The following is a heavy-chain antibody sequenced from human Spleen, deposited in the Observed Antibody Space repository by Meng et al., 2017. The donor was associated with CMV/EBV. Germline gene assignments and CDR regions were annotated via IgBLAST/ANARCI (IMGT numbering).Heavy chain of an antibody. CDR1: GFTFDDYG. Sequence: GESLKISCAASGFTFDDYGMSWVRQFPGKGLEWLSGINWNGGTVGYADSVKGRFTISRDNARNSLFLQMNGLRVEDTAVYYCARSMSLEGRYLGIWGQGTMVTVSS. CDR3: ARSMSLEGRYLGI. J-gene: IGHJ3*02. V-gene: IGHV3-20*04. CDR2: INWNGGTV. D-gene: IGHD3-9*01.